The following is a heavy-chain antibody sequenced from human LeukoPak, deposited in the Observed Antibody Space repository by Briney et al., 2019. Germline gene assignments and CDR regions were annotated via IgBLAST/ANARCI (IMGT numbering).Heavy chain of an antibody. Sequence: SETLSLTCTVSGDSISSTSYFWGWIRQPPGKGLEWIGSIYNSGRSHYNPSLKSRVTISVDTSKNQFSLKLSSVTAADTAMYFCSREQIRGSGSYYYNLFDPWGQGALVTVSS. CDR2: IYNSGRS. CDR1: GDSISSTSYF. D-gene: IGHD3-10*01. CDR3: SREQIRGSGSYYYNLFDP. V-gene: IGHV4-39*07. J-gene: IGHJ5*02.